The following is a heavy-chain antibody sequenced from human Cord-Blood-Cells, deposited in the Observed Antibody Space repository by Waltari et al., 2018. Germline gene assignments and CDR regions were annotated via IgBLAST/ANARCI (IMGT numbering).Heavy chain of an antibody. CDR1: GGSFSGYS. Sequence: QVQLQQSGAGLLTPSETLSLTCAVYGGSFSGYSWSWIRQPPGRGLEWIGEINNSGRTNYHPTRKRRGTISVDKSKNQFSLKLSSGTAADTAVYYWARGLSGSYIPRLHLFDYWGQGTLVTVSS. D-gene: IGHD1-26*01. V-gene: IGHV4-34*01. J-gene: IGHJ4*02. CDR3: ARGLSGSYIPRLHLFDY. CDR2: INNSGRT.